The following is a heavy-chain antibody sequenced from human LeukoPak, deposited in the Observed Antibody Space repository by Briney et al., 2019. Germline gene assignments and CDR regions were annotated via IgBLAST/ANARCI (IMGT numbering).Heavy chain of an antibody. V-gene: IGHV4-30-4*08. J-gene: IGHJ5*02. D-gene: IGHD4-17*01. CDR1: GGSISSGDYY. CDR2: IYYSGST. Sequence: PSETLSLTCTVSGGSISSGDYYWGWIRQPPGKGLEWIGYIYYSGSTYYNPSLKSRVTISVDTSKNQFSLKLSSVTAADTAVYYCAREPDYGDYVRWFDPWGQGTLVTVSS. CDR3: AREPDYGDYVRWFDP.